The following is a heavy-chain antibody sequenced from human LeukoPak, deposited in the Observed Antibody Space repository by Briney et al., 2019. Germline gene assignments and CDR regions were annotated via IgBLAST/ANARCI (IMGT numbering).Heavy chain of an antibody. J-gene: IGHJ6*02. CDR3: ARRYFDWLLYNGGYYDYYYGMDV. V-gene: IGHV3-23*01. Sequence: GGSLTLSCAASGFTFSSYAMSWVRQAPGKGLEWVSAISGSGGSTYYADSVKGRFTISRDNSKNTLYLQMNSLRAEDTAVYYCARRYFDWLLYNGGYYDYYYGMDVWGQGTTVTVSS. CDR1: GFTFSSYA. D-gene: IGHD3-9*01. CDR2: ISGSGGST.